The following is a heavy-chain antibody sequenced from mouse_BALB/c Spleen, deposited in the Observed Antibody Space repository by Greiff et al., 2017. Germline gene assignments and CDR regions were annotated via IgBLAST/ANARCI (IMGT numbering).Heavy chain of an antibody. CDR3: ARSNYGNYAWFAY. J-gene: IGHJ3*01. CDR1: GFNIKDTY. V-gene: IGHV14-3*02. CDR2: IDPANGNT. Sequence: VQLKESGAELVKPGASVKLSCTASGFNIKDTYMHWVKQRPEQGLEWIGRIDPANGNTKYDPKFQGKATITADTSSNTAYLQLSSLTSEDTAVYYCARSNYGNYAWFAYWGQGTLVTVSA. D-gene: IGHD2-1*01.